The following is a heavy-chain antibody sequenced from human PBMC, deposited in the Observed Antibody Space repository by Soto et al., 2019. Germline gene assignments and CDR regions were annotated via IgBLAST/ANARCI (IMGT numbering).Heavy chain of an antibody. D-gene: IGHD2-2*01. CDR3: ARVVGGYYYGMDV. CDR1: GGSISSSNW. Sequence: QVQLQESGPGLVKPSGTLSLTCAVSGGSISSSNWWSWVRQPPGKGLEWIGEIYHSGSTNYNPSLRSRATIYVDKSKNQSSLKLSSVTAADTAVYYGARVVGGYYYGMDVWGQGTTGTVSS. V-gene: IGHV4-4*02. CDR2: IYHSGST. J-gene: IGHJ6*02.